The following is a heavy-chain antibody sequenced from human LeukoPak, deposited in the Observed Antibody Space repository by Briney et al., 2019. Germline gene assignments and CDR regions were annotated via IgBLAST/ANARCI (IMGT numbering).Heavy chain of an antibody. Sequence: KTSGTLSLACAVSGGSISSSNWWTWVRQPPGKGLEWIGESYHSGSTNYNPSLKSRVTISVDKSKKQFSLKLSSVTAADTAVYYCARLSPDGFDIWGQGTMVTVFS. V-gene: IGHV4-4*02. J-gene: IGHJ3*02. CDR1: GGSISSSNW. CDR3: ARLSPDGFDI. D-gene: IGHD2/OR15-2a*01. CDR2: SYHSGST.